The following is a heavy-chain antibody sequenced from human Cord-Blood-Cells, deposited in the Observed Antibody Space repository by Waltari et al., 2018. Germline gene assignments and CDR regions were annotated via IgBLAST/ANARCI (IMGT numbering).Heavy chain of an antibody. V-gene: IGHV2-5*02. J-gene: IGHJ3*02. Sequence: QITLKESGPTLVKPTQTLTLTCTFSGFSLSTSGVGVGWIRQPPGKALEWLALIYWDDDKRYSPSLKSRLTITKDTSKNQVVLTMTNMYPVETATYYCAHSSPGGDAFDIWGQGTMVTVSS. CDR1: GFSLSTSGVG. CDR3: AHSSPGGDAFDI. CDR2: IYWDDDK.